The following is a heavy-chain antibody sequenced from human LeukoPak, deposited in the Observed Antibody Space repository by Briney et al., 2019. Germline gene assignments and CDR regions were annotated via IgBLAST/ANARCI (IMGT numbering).Heavy chain of an antibody. CDR3: ARYIVGATTMAFDI. J-gene: IGHJ3*02. CDR2: IYYSGST. V-gene: IGHV4-61*01. D-gene: IGHD1-26*01. Sequence: SETLSLTCTVSGGSVSSGSYYWSWIRQPPGKGLEWIGYIYYSGSTNYNPSLKSRVTISVDTSKNQFSLKLSSVTAADTAVYYCARYIVGATTMAFDIWGQGTMVTVSS. CDR1: GGSVSSGSYY.